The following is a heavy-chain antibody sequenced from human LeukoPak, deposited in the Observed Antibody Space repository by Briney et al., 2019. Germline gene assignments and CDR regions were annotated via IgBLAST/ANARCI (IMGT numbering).Heavy chain of an antibody. J-gene: IGHJ5*02. D-gene: IGHD3-10*02. Sequence: SVKVSCKASGGTISSYAISWVRQAPGQGLEWMGGIIPIFGTANYAQKFQGRVTMTRNTSISTAYMELSSLRSEDTAVYYCARGVRLLLSGVSYWFDPWGQGTLVTVSS. CDR2: IIPIFGTA. V-gene: IGHV1-69*06. CDR3: ARGVRLLLSGVSYWFDP. CDR1: GGTISSYA.